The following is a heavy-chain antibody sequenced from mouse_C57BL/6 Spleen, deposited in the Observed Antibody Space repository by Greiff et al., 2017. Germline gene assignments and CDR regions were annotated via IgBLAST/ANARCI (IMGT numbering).Heavy chain of an antibody. CDR3: TPYYGSSRGFAY. V-gene: IGHV1-15*01. J-gene: IGHJ3*01. Sequence: QVHVKQSGAELVRPGASVTLSCKASGYTFTDYEMHWVKQTPVHGLEWIGAIDPETGGTAYNQKFKGKAILTADKSSSTAYMELRSLTSEDSAVYYCTPYYGSSRGFAYWGQGTLVTVSA. CDR2: IDPETGGT. CDR1: GYTFTDYE. D-gene: IGHD1-1*01.